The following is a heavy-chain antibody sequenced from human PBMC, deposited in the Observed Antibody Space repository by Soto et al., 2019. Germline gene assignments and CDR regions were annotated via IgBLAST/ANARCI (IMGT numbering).Heavy chain of an antibody. J-gene: IGHJ5*02. D-gene: IGHD3-10*01. CDR1: GGSISSGDYY. CDR2: IYYSGST. CDR3: ARGVTMVRGVIIPWFDP. V-gene: IGHV4-30-4*01. Sequence: PSETLSLTCTVSGGSISSGDYYWSWIRQPPGKGLEWIGYIYYSGSTYYNPSLESRVTISVDTSKNQFSLKLSSVTAADTAVYYCARGVTMVRGVIIPWFDPWGQGTLVTVSS.